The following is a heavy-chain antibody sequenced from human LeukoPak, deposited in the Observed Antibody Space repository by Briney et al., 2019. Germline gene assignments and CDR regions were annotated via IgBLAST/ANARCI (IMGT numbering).Heavy chain of an antibody. Sequence: PSETLSLTCTVSGGSISSSSYYWGWIRQPPGKGLEWTGSIYYSGSTYYNPSLKSRVTISVDTSKNQFSLKLSSVTAADTAVYYCARDVRWFGESTPFDPWGQGTLVTVSS. CDR2: IYYSGST. V-gene: IGHV4-39*07. J-gene: IGHJ5*02. D-gene: IGHD3-10*01. CDR1: GGSISSSSYY. CDR3: ARDVRWFGESTPFDP.